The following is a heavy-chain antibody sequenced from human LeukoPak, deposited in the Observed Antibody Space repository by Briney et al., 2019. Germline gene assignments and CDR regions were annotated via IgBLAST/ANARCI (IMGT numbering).Heavy chain of an antibody. CDR1: GIIVRNNY. CDR3: ARTGGGNSGPFDY. Sequence: GGSLRLSCVAPGIIVRNNYMTWVRQAPGKGLEWVSVIYNGGSIYYGDSVKGRFTISADNSRNMVYLQMNGLRAEDTAVYYCARTGGGNSGPFDYWGQGTLVTVSS. CDR2: IYNGGSI. J-gene: IGHJ4*02. V-gene: IGHV3-53*01. D-gene: IGHD4-23*01.